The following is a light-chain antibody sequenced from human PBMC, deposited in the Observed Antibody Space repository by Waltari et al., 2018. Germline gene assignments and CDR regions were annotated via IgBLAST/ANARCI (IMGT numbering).Light chain of an antibody. J-gene: IGKJ1*01. CDR3: QQYGNWPRT. CDR1: QDIGSI. CDR2: GAS. Sequence: EIVMTQSPATLSASQGERATLSCRASQDIGSILAWYQQKHGQAPRLLIYGASTRSTGIPARFSGSVSGTEFTLTMSSLQSEDFAGYYCQQYGNWPRTFGQGTRVESK. V-gene: IGKV3-15*01.